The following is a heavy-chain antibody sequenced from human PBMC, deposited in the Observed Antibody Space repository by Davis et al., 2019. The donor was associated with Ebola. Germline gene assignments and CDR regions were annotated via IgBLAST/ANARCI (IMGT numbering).Heavy chain of an antibody. CDR2: IKQDGSQK. J-gene: IGHJ3*02. CDR1: GFTFSSYW. CDR3: ARADAALNDAFEI. Sequence: PGGSLRLSCAASGFTFSSYWMSFVRQAPGKGLEWVANIKQDGSQKYYADSVKGRFTISRDNAKNSLYLQMNNLRAEDTAVYYCARADAALNDAFEIWGLGAVVTVSS. D-gene: IGHD5-24*01. V-gene: IGHV3-7*04.